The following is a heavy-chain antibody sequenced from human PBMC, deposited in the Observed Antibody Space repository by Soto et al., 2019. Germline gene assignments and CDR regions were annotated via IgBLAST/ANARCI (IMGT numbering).Heavy chain of an antibody. D-gene: IGHD6-13*01. CDR3: AKDLHSSSWYYYYGMDV. CDR2: ISGSGGST. V-gene: IGHV3-23*01. CDR1: GFTFISYA. J-gene: IGHJ6*02. Sequence: WGSLRLSCAASGFTFISYAMSLFRHSPVKGLEWVSAISGSGGSTYYADSVKGRFTISRDNSKNTLYLQMNSLRAEDTAVYYCAKDLHSSSWYYYYGMDVWGQGTTVTVSS.